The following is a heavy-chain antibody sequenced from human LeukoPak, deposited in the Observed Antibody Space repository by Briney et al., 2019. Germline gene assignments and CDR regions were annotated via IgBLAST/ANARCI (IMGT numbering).Heavy chain of an antibody. CDR3: ARIRYCTNGVCYREYYFDY. J-gene: IGHJ4*02. CDR1: TFTLSDYF. D-gene: IGHD2-8*01. V-gene: IGHV3-11*04. Sequence: KPGGSLRLSCAASTFTLSDYFMSGIRKAPGKGLEWLSYISSIGTTIYHTDSVKGRFTISRDNAKNSLYLQMNSLRAEDTALYYCARIRYCTNGVCYREYYFDYWGQGTLVTVSS. CDR2: ISSIGTTI.